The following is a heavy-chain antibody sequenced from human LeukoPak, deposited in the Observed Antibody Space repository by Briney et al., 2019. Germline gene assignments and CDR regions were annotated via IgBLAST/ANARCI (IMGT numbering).Heavy chain of an antibody. V-gene: IGHV3-33*01. Sequence: GRSLRLSCAASGFTFSSYGMHWVRQAPGKGLEWVAVIWYDGSNKYYADSVKGRFTISRDDSKNTLYLQMNSLRAEDTAVYYCARDTGFWNDVNDYWGQGTLVTVSS. CDR3: ARDTGFWNDVNDY. J-gene: IGHJ4*02. D-gene: IGHD1-1*01. CDR1: GFTFSSYG. CDR2: IWYDGSNK.